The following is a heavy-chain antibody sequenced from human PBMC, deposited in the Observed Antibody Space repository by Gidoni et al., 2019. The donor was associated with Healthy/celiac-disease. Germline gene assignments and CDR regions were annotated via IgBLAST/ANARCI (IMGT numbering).Heavy chain of an antibody. CDR2: INPNSGGT. CDR1: GYTFTGSH. J-gene: IGHJ6*03. D-gene: IGHD6-6*01. V-gene: IGHV1-2*02. CDR3: ARDRRSIAARPFFYYYYMDV. Sequence: QVQLVQSGAEVKKPGASVKVSCTASGYTFTGSHMHWVRQAPGQGLEWMGWINPNSGGTNYAQKFQGRVTMTRDTSISTAYMELSRLRSDDTAVYYCARDRRSIAARPFFYYYYMDVWGKGPRSPSP.